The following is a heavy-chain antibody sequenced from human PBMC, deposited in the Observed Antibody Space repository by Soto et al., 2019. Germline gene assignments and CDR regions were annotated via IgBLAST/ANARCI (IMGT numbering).Heavy chain of an antibody. J-gene: IGHJ5*02. V-gene: IGHV1-2*02. Sequence: ASVKVSCKASGYTFTDYYMNWLRESPGQGLEWMGWINPNNGVTNYAQKFQGRVTMTRDTSISTAYMDLSSLRSDDTAVYYCARGALTVANWFDPWGQGTQVTVSS. D-gene: IGHD6-19*01. CDR1: GYTFTDYY. CDR2: INPNNGVT. CDR3: ARGALTVANWFDP.